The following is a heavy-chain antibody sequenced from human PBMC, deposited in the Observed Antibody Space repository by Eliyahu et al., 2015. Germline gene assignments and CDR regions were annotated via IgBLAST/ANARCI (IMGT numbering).Heavy chain of an antibody. J-gene: IGHJ6*02. Sequence: EVKKPGSSVKVSCKASGGTFSSYAISWVRQAPGQGLEWMGGIIPIFGTANYAQKFQGRVTITADESTSTAYMELSSLRSEDTAVYYCARGGKVVAATRYYYGMDVWGQGTTVTVSS. CDR1: GGTFSSYA. V-gene: IGHV1-69*01. CDR3: ARGGKVVAATRYYYGMDV. CDR2: IIPIFGTA. D-gene: IGHD2-15*01.